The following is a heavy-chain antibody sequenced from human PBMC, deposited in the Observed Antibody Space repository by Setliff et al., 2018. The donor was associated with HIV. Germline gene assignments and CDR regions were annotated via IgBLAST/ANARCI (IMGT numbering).Heavy chain of an antibody. CDR3: GSDFSGWYYFDM. D-gene: IGHD6-19*01. V-gene: IGHV1-69*13. CDR1: GGTFSVYG. J-gene: IGHJ4*02. CDR2: IITMFGTV. Sequence: SVKVSCKASGGTFSVYGVSWLRQAPGQGLEWVGGIITMFGTVKYAQKFQGRVRITADEVTNIAFMDLSGLRYEDTAVYYCGSDFSGWYYFDMWGQGTLVTVSS.